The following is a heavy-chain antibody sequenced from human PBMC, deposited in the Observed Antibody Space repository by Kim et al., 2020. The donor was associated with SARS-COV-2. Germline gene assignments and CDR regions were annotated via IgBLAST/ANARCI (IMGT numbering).Heavy chain of an antibody. V-gene: IGHV4-59*08. CDR3: ARQDDFNWYFDV. J-gene: IGHJ2*01. Sequence: TYYNPSVKSRVTISMDMSKNQFSLRLDSVTAADTAVYYCARQDDFNWYFDVWGRGSLVTVSS. CDR2: T. D-gene: IGHD2-21*02.